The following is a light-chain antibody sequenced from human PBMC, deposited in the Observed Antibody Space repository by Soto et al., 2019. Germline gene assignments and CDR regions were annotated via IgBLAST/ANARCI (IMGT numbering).Light chain of an antibody. CDR1: SRDVGGYNY. CDR2: DVT. CDR3: SSFTLSTYV. Sequence: QSVLTQLASVSGSPGQSITISCTGTSRDVGGYNYVSWYQHYPDKAPKLIIYDVTSRPSGVSDRFSGSKSGNTASLTISGLQPEDEAHYYCSSFTLSTYVFGSGTKVTVL. J-gene: IGLJ1*01. V-gene: IGLV2-14*01.